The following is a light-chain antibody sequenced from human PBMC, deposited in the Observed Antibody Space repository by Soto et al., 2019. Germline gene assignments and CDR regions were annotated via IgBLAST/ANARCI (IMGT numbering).Light chain of an antibody. CDR1: QSISTY. CDR3: QHGYSTPLT. J-gene: IGKJ4*01. CDR2: AAS. V-gene: IGKV1-39*01. Sequence: DIQMTQSPSSLSACVGDRVTITCRASQSISTYLHWYQQKPGKAPNLLIYAASTLQSGVPSRFSGSGSGTDFTLTISSLQPEDFATYFCQHGYSTPLTFGGGTKVHIK.